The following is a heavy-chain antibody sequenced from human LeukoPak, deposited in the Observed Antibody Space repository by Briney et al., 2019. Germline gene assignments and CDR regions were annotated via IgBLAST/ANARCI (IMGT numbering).Heavy chain of an antibody. J-gene: IGHJ6*02. CDR3: TTVGLLYSGYSGFYYYGMDV. CDR2: IKSKTDGGTT. Sequence: PGGSLRLSCAASGFTFSNAWMSWVRQAPGKGLEWVGRIKSKTDGGTTDYAAPVKGRFTISRDDSKNTLYLQMNSLKTEDTAVYYCTTVGLLYSGYSGFYYYGMDVWGQGTTVTVSS. V-gene: IGHV3-15*01. D-gene: IGHD5-12*01. CDR1: GFTFSNAW.